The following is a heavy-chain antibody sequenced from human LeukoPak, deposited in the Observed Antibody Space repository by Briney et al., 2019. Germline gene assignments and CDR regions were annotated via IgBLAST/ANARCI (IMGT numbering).Heavy chain of an antibody. V-gene: IGHV3-30*18. CDR1: GFTFTTYG. CDR3: AKRGHYSINWYHYFDY. D-gene: IGHD6-13*01. Sequence: GGSLRLSCAASGFTFTTYGLNWVPQAPAKGLQRLAAIASNGGSEYYADSVKGRFTISRDNSKNTLFLQMNSLRPDDTAVYYCAKRGHYSINWYHYFDYWGQGTLVTVSS. CDR2: IASNGGSE. J-gene: IGHJ4*02.